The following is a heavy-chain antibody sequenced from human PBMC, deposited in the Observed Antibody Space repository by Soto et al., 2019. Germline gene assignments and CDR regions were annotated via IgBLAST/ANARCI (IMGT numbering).Heavy chain of an antibody. V-gene: IGHV4-31*03. CDR2: IYYSGST. CDR1: GGSISSGGYY. CDR3: ARDFPSSTGTDS. J-gene: IGHJ5*01. D-gene: IGHD1-1*01. Sequence: SETLSLTCTVSGGSISSGGYYWSWIRQHPGKGLEWIGYIYYSGSTYYNPSLNSRVTISVDTSKNQFSLKLSSVTAADTAVYYCARDFPSSTGTDSWGQGTLVTVS.